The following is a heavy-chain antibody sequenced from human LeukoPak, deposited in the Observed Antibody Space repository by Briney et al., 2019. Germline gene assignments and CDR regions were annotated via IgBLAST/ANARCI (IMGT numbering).Heavy chain of an antibody. CDR1: GFTVSSNY. J-gene: IGHJ3*02. CDR2: IYSGGST. D-gene: IGHD3-10*01. Sequence: GGSLRLSCAASGFTVSSNYMSWVRQAPGKGLEWVPVIYSGGSTYYADSVKGRFTISRDNSKNTLYLQMNSLRAEDTAVYYCARVSPSHYYGSGSYYSGLDAFDIWGQGTMVTVSS. V-gene: IGHV3-53*01. CDR3: ARVSPSHYYGSGSYYSGLDAFDI.